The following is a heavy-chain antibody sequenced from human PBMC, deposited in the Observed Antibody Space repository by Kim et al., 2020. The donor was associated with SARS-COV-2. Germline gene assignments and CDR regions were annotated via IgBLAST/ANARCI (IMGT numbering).Heavy chain of an antibody. Sequence: SETLSLTCTVSGGSISSGGYYWSWIRQHPGKGLEWIGYIYYSGSTYYNPSLKSRVTISVDTSKNQFSLKLSSVTAADTAVYYCASSSRADCSSTSCPISWGQGTLVTVSS. CDR3: ASSSRADCSSTSCPIS. CDR1: GGSISSGGYY. V-gene: IGHV4-31*03. CDR2: IYYSGST. J-gene: IGHJ5*02. D-gene: IGHD2-2*01.